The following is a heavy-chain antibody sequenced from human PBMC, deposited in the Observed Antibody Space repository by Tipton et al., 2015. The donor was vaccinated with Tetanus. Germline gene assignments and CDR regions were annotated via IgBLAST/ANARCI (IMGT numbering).Heavy chain of an antibody. CDR1: GFTVSSNY. Sequence: SLRLSCAASGFTVSSNYMSWVRQAPGKGLEWVSVIYSGSSTYYADSVKGRFTISRDNSKNTLYLQMNSLRAEDTAVYYCARVGTMVRGVINNYFDYWGQGTLVTVSS. CDR2: IYSGSST. J-gene: IGHJ4*02. V-gene: IGHV3-53*01. CDR3: ARVGTMVRGVINNYFDY. D-gene: IGHD3-10*01.